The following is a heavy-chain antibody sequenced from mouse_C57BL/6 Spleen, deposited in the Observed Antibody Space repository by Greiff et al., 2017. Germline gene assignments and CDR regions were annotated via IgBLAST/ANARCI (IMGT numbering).Heavy chain of an antibody. D-gene: IGHD1-1*01. J-gene: IGHJ2*01. Sequence: EVMLVESGGGLVKPGGSLKLSCAASGFTFSSYAMSWVRQTPEKRLEWVATISDGGSYTYYPDNVKGRFTISRDNAKNNLYLQMSHLKSEDTAMXYCARDVITTVVDFFDYWGQGTTLTVSS. CDR2: ISDGGSYT. CDR3: ARDVITTVVDFFDY. CDR1: GFTFSSYA. V-gene: IGHV5-4*01.